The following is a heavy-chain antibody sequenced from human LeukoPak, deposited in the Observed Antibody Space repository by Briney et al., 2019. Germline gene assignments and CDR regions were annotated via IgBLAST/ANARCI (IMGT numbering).Heavy chain of an antibody. J-gene: IGHJ4*02. CDR2: IYYSGST. CDR3: ARVGGYYYDSSGYDY. V-gene: IGHV4-59*01. Sequence: SETLSLTCTASGGSISSYYWSWIRQPPGKGLEWIGYIYYSGSTNYNPSLKSRVTISVDTSKNQFSLKLSSVTAADTAVYYCARVGGYYYDSSGYDYWGQGTLVTVSS. CDR1: GGSISSYY. D-gene: IGHD3-22*01.